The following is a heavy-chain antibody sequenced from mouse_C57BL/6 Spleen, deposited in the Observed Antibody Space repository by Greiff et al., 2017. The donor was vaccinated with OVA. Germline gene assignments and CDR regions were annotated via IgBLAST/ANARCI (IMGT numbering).Heavy chain of an antibody. V-gene: IGHV5-4*03. D-gene: IGHD3-3*01. CDR3: AGGRAMSRRGFAD. CDR1: GFTFSSYA. J-gene: IGHJ3*01. CDR2: ISDGGSYT. Sequence: EVKVVESGGGLVKPGGSLKLSCAASGFTFSSYAMSWVRQTPEKRLEWVATISDGGSYTYYPDNVKGRFTISRDNAKNNLYLQMSHLKSEDTAMYYCAGGRAMSRRGFADWGQGTLVTVSA.